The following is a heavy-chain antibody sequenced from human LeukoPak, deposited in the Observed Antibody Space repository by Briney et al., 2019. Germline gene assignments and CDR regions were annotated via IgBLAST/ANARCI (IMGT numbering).Heavy chain of an antibody. V-gene: IGHV3-48*02. CDR1: GFTLSSYS. Sequence: GGSLRLSCAASGFTLSSYSMNWASQAPGKVLEWISHITWSGSPIFYADSVKGRFTISRDSAKNSLYLQMSSLRDEDTAVYYCARDAGNSGYGMDVWGQGTTVTVSS. D-gene: IGHD6-19*01. J-gene: IGHJ6*02. CDR2: ITWSGSPI. CDR3: ARDAGNSGYGMDV.